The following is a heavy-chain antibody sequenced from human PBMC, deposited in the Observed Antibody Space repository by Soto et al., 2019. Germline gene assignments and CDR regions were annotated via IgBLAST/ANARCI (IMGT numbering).Heavy chain of an antibody. Sequence: PSETLSLTCAVYGGSFSGYYWSWIRQPPGKGLEWIGEINHSGSTNYNPSLKSRVTISVDTSKNQFSLKLSSVTAADTAVYYCARRLFRYCSSNSCYTHDAFDIWGQGTMVTVSS. CDR1: GGSFSGYY. CDR2: INHSGST. D-gene: IGHD2-2*02. J-gene: IGHJ3*02. V-gene: IGHV4-34*01. CDR3: ARRLFRYCSSNSCYTHDAFDI.